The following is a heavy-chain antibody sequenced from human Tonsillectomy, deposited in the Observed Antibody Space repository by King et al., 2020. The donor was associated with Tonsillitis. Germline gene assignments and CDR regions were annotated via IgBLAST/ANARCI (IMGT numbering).Heavy chain of an antibody. CDR2: ISWNSGSI. J-gene: IGHJ6*02. Sequence: VQLVESGGGLVQSGRSLRLSCAASGFTCDNYAMHWVRQATGKGLEWVVGISWNSGSIGYADSVKGRFTISSDNAKNSLSLQKSSLRAEDTAVYYCAKAIGISPFHGMTAWGQGTTFTFSS. V-gene: IGHV3-9*01. CDR3: AKAIGISPFHGMTA. D-gene: IGHD2/OR15-2a*01. CDR1: GFTCDNYA.